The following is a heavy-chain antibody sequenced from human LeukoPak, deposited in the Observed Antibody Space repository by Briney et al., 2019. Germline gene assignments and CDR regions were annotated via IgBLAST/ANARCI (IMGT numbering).Heavy chain of an antibody. CDR1: GGSISSYY. V-gene: IGHV4-59*08. CDR3: ARHRRDDGGGYRTDY. CDR2: IHYSGST. J-gene: IGHJ4*02. Sequence: SSETLSLTCTVSGGSISSYYWSWIRQPAGKGLEWIGYIHYSGSTNYNPSLKSRVTISVDTSKNQFSLKLSSVTAADTAVYYCARHRRDDGGGYRTDYWGQGTLVTVSS. D-gene: IGHD3-22*01.